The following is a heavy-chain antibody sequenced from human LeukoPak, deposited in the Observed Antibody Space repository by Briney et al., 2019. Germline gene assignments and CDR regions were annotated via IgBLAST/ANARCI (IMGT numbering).Heavy chain of an antibody. CDR3: ARCITMVRGVIRPPDS. CDR1: GGSISSSSYY. CDR2: IYYSGST. Sequence: EPSETLSLTCTVSGGSISSSSYYWGWIRQPPGKGLEWIGSIYYSGSTYYNPSLKSRVTMSVDTSKNQFSLKLSAVTATDTAIYYCARCITMVRGVIRPPDSWGQGTLVTVSS. V-gene: IGHV4-39*01. J-gene: IGHJ4*02. D-gene: IGHD3-10*01.